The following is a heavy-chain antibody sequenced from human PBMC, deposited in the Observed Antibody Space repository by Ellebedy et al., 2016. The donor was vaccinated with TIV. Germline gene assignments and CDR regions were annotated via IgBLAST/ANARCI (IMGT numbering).Heavy chain of an antibody. CDR3: AKGRGGGSDSSAPRYYFDY. Sequence: GESLKISCAASGCTFSSYAMSWVRQAPGKGLEWVSTISNTGSRTYYADSVEGRFIISRDNSKKTLYLQMNSLRAEDTAVYYCAKGRGGGSDSSAPRYYFDYWGLGTLVTVSS. J-gene: IGHJ4*02. CDR1: GCTFSSYA. D-gene: IGHD3-22*01. V-gene: IGHV3-23*01. CDR2: ISNTGSRT.